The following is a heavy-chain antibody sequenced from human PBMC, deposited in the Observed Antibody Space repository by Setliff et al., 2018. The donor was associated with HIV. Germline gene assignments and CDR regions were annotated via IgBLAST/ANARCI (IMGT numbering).Heavy chain of an antibody. CDR2: IYYSGST. J-gene: IGHJ4*02. V-gene: IGHV4-59*12. Sequence: SETLSLTCSVSGGSISSYYWSWIRQPPGKGLEWIGYIYYSGSTNYNPSLKSRVTISVDTSKNQFSLQLNSVTAADTAVYFCARTRAPYFFDFWGQGAQVTVSS. D-gene: IGHD1-26*01. CDR3: ARTRAPYFFDF. CDR1: GGSISSYY.